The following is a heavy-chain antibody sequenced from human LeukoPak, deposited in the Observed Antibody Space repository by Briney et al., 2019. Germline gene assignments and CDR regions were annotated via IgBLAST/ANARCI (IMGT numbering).Heavy chain of an antibody. CDR1: GGSISSSSYY. CDR3: ARRSYQNWFDP. V-gene: IGHV4-39*01. CDR2: IYYSGNT. D-gene: IGHD1-26*01. Sequence: DPSETLSLTCTVSGGSISSSSYYWGWIRQPPGKGLEWIGSIYYSGNTYYNPSLKSRVSISVDTSKNQFSLKLSSVTAADTAVYYCARRSYQNWFDPWGQGTLVTVSS. J-gene: IGHJ5*02.